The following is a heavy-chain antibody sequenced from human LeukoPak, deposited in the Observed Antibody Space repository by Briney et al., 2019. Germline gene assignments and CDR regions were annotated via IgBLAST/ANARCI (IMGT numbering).Heavy chain of an antibody. D-gene: IGHD3-16*02. V-gene: IGHV4-34*01. CDR1: GGSFSGYY. CDR3: AGSRYDYVWGSYRTFDY. CDR2: INHSGST. J-gene: IGHJ4*02. Sequence: KSSETLSLTCAAYGGSFSGYYWSWIRQPPGKGLEWIGEINHSGSTNYNPSLKSRVTISVDTSKNQFSLKLSSVTAADTAVYYCAGSRYDYVWGSYRTFDYWGQGTLVTVSS.